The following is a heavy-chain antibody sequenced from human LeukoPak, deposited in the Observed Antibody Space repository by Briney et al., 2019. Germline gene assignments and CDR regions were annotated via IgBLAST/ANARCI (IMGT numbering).Heavy chain of an antibody. J-gene: IGHJ4*02. Sequence: ASVKVSCKASGYTFTSYVITWVRQAPGQGLEWMGWISVYNGDTNYAQKLQGRVTMTTDTSTSTAYMELRSLRSDDTAVYYCARDLVTYYDFWSAYSTFGYWGQGTLVTVSS. CDR3: ARDLVTYYDFWSAYSTFGY. CDR2: ISVYNGDT. V-gene: IGHV1-18*01. CDR1: GYTFTSYV. D-gene: IGHD3-3*01.